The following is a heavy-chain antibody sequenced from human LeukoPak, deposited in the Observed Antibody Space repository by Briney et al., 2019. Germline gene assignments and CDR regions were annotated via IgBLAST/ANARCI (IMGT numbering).Heavy chain of an antibody. J-gene: IGHJ6*03. CDR3: ARLRSSVAARPWHYYYYMDV. CDR1: GGSISSYY. D-gene: IGHD6-6*01. CDR2: IYTSGST. V-gene: IGHV4-4*09. Sequence: SETLSLTCTVSGGSISSYYWSWIRQPPGKGLEWIGYIYTSGSTNYNPSLKSRVTIPVDTSKNQFSLKLSSVTAADTAVYYCARLRSSVAARPWHYYYYMDVWGKGTTVTVSS.